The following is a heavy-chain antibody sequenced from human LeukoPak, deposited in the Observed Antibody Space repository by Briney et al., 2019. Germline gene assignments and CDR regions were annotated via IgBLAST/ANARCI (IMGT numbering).Heavy chain of an antibody. CDR2: IKQDGTEK. J-gene: IGHJ4*02. D-gene: IGHD5-12*01. CDR3: TRHVATTTLFNY. V-gene: IGHV3-7*01. Sequence: GSLRLSCAASGFTFSSYWMSWVRQAPGKGLEWVASIKQDGTEKYYVDSVKGRFTISRDNAKNSLYLQMNSLRAEDTAVYYCTRHVATTTLFNYWGQGTQVTVSS. CDR1: GFTFSSYW.